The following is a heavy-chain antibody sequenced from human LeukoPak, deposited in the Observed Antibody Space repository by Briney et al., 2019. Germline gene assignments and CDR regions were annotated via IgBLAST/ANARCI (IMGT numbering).Heavy chain of an antibody. Sequence: PGGSLRLSCAASGFTFDDYGMSWVRQSPGKGLEWVSTISDSGSGAYYADSVKGRFTISRDNSQTTLYLQMNSLRAEDTALYYCAKWLRVATTFFDYWGQGTLVTVSS. D-gene: IGHD5-24*01. V-gene: IGHV3-23*01. CDR1: GFTFDDYG. J-gene: IGHJ4*02. CDR3: AKWLRVATTFFDY. CDR2: ISDSGSGA.